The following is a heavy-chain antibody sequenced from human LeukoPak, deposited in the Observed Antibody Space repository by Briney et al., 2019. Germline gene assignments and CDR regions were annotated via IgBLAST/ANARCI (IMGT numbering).Heavy chain of an antibody. J-gene: IGHJ5*02. Sequence: GGSLRLSCAASGFTFTAYAMSWFRQDPRAGLECVSGITGSGGHTVYADSVKGRFTISRDNSRNTLFLQMNSLRVDDTAVYYCAMDPNGDYIGATSFDPWGRGTLVTVSS. CDR2: ITGSGGHT. V-gene: IGHV3-23*01. D-gene: IGHD4-17*01. CDR3: AMDPNGDYIGATSFDP. CDR1: GFTFTAYA.